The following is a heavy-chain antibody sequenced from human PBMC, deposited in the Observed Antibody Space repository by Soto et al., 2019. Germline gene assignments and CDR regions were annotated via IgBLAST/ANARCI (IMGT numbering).Heavy chain of an antibody. CDR1: GYTFTGSY. D-gene: IGHD6-19*01. CDR2: INPNSGGT. J-gene: IGHJ4*02. Sequence: QVQLVQSGAEVKKPGASVKVSCKASGYTFTGSYMHWVRQAPGQGLEWMGWINPNSGGTNYAQKFQGRVTMNKDTSISTAYMELSRLRYDDTVVYYRSKECTGWYSGCEGVIHYWGQVALVTVSS. CDR3: SKECTGWYSGCEGVIHY. V-gene: IGHV1-2*02.